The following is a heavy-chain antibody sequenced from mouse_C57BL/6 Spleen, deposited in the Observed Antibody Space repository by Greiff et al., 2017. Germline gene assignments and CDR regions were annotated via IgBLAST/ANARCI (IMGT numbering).Heavy chain of an antibody. CDR1: GYAFSSYW. V-gene: IGHV1-80*01. CDR3: ARSLYYYGSSLYRYFDV. Sequence: VQLQQSGAELVKPGASVKISCKASGYAFSSYWMNWVKQRPGKGLEWIGQIYPGDGDPNYNGKFKGKATLTADKSSSTAYMQLSSLTSEDSAVYFCARSLYYYGSSLYRYFDVWGTGTTVTVSS. D-gene: IGHD1-1*01. CDR2: IYPGDGDP. J-gene: IGHJ1*03.